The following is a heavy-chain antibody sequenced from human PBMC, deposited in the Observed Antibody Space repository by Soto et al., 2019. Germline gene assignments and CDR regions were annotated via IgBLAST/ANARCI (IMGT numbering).Heavy chain of an antibody. V-gene: IGHV2-5*02. Sequence: QITLKESGPTLVKPTQPLTLTCTFSGFSLSTSGVGVGWIRQPPGKALEWLALIYWDDDKRYSPSLKSRLTITKDTSKNQVVLTMTNMDPVDTATYYCALSEGIAPWAERESWGQGTLVTVSS. D-gene: IGHD6-13*01. CDR3: ALSEGIAPWAERES. CDR2: IYWDDDK. J-gene: IGHJ4*02. CDR1: GFSLSTSGVG.